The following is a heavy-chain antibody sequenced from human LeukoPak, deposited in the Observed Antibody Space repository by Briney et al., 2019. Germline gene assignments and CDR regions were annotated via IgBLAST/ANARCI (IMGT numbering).Heavy chain of an antibody. CDR1: GFTFSSYA. V-gene: IGHV3-30*04. J-gene: IGHJ4*02. D-gene: IGHD3-10*01. CDR3: ARDIYYGSGSYYNGVDY. CDR2: ISYDGSNK. Sequence: PGGSLRLSCAASGFTFSSYAMHWVRQAPGKGLEWVAVISYDGSNKYYADSVKGRSTISRDNSKNTLYLQMNSLRAEDTAVYYCARDIYYGSGSYYNGVDYWGQGTLVTVSS.